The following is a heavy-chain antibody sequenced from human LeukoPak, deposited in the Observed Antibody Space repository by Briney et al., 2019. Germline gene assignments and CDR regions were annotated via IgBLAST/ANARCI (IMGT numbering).Heavy chain of an antibody. J-gene: IGHJ4*02. CDR1: GGSVSSYEYY. Sequence: SETLSLTCTVSGGSVSSYEYYWGWIRQPPGKGLEWIGNTYYSGSTYYNPSLKSRLTMSVDTSKNQFSLKMSSVTAADTAVYYFARLSKGRYFDYIFDHWGQGALVTVSS. CDR2: TYYSGST. D-gene: IGHD3-9*01. V-gene: IGHV4-39*01. CDR3: ARLSKGRYFDYIFDH.